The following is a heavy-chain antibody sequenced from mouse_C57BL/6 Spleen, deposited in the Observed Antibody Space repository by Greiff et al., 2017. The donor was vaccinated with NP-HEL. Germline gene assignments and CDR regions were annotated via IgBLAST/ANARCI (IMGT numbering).Heavy chain of an antibody. J-gene: IGHJ3*01. CDR1: GYAFTNYL. CDR3: ARGDYGSTAWFAY. Sequence: VQLQQSGAELVRPGTSVKVSCKASGYAFTNYLIEWVKQRPGQGLEWIGVINPGSGGTNYNEKFKGKATLTADKSSSTAYMQLSSLTSEDSAVYCCARGDYGSTAWFAYWGQGTLVTVSA. CDR2: INPGSGGT. D-gene: IGHD1-1*01. V-gene: IGHV1-54*01.